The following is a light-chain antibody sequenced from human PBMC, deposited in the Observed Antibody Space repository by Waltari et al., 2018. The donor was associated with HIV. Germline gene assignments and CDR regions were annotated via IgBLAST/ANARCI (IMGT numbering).Light chain of an antibody. CDR3: STWDDSLNGLV. Sequence: QSVLTQPPSASGTPGQRVTISCSGSNSNIRSNTVNWYQQLPGTTPKLLIYSNVQRPSGVPDRFSGSKSGTSASLAISGLQSEDEADYYCSTWDDSLNGLVFGGGTKVTVL. CDR1: NSNIRSNT. CDR2: SNV. J-gene: IGLJ3*02. V-gene: IGLV1-44*01.